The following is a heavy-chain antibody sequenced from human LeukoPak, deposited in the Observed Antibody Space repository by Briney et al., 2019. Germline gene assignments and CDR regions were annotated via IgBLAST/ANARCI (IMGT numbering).Heavy chain of an antibody. CDR1: GGSISSYY. J-gene: IGHJ4*02. V-gene: IGHV4-59*08. D-gene: IGHD3-16*01. CDR3: ARSEIDDYSRY. CDR2: IYYSGST. Sequence: SETPSLTCTVSGGSISSYYWSWIRQPPGKGLEWIGYIYYSGSTNYNPSLKSRVTISVDTSKNQFSLKMKAVTAADTAVYYCARSEIDDYSRYWGQGTRVIVSS.